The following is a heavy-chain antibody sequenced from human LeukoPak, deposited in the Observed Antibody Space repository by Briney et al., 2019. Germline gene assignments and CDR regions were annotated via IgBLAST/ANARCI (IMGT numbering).Heavy chain of an antibody. V-gene: IGHV3-7*01. CDR1: GFTYSSYW. CDR2: IKQDGSEI. Sequence: GGSLRLSCAASGFTYSSYWMSWVRQAPGKGLEWVANIKQDGSEIYYVDSVKGRFTISRDNDKNSLYLQMNSLRAEDTAVYYCARDRDVDTAMVNDYWGQGTLVTVSS. CDR3: ARDRDVDTAMVNDY. D-gene: IGHD5-18*01. J-gene: IGHJ4*02.